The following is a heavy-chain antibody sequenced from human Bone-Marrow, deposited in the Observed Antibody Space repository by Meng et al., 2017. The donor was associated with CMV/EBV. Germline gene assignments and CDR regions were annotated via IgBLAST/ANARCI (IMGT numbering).Heavy chain of an antibody. CDR2: IIPIFRTA. CDR3: ARQRDEIVGGYGAFDI. J-gene: IGHJ3*02. Sequence: SVKVSCKASGGTFNRYVISWVRQAPGQGLEWMGGIIPIFRTANYAQKFQGRVTITTGDSTSTAYMDLSSLRSEDTAVYYCARQRDEIVGGYGAFDIWGQRKMVTVSS. D-gene: IGHD1-26*01. V-gene: IGHV1-69*05. CDR1: GGTFNRYV.